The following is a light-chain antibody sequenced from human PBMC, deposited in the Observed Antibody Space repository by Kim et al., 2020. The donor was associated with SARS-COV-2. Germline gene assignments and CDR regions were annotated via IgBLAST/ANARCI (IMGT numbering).Light chain of an antibody. J-gene: IGLJ2*01. V-gene: IGLV1-44*01. CDR2: TNN. CDR1: SSNIGSNP. CDR3: AAWDDSLNAVV. Sequence: QSVLTQPPSVSGSPGQRVTISCSGSSSNIGSNPVNWYQQFPGTAPKLLIYTNNQWPSGVPDRFSGSKSGTSASLAISGLQSEDEADYYCAAWDDSLNAVVFGGGTQLTVL.